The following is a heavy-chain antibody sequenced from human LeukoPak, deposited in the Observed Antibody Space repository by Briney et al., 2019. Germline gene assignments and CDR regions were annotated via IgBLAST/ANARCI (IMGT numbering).Heavy chain of an antibody. CDR2: ISSSSSTI. Sequence: PGGSLRLSCAASGFTFSSYSMNWVRQAPGKGLEWVSYISSSSSTIYYADSVKGRFTISRDNAKNSLYLQMNSLRAEDTAVYYCAKSRGGSCYSALDSWGQGTLVTVSS. D-gene: IGHD2-15*01. V-gene: IGHV3-48*01. CDR1: GFTFSSYS. CDR3: AKSRGGSCYSALDS. J-gene: IGHJ4*02.